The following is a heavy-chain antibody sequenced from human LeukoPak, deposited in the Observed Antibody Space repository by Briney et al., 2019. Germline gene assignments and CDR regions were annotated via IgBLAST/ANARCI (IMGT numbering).Heavy chain of an antibody. D-gene: IGHD6-13*01. V-gene: IGHV4-59*01. CDR3: AGSGVIAAAAHYYYYYGMDV. CDR1: GGSISSYY. Sequence: SETLSLTCTVSGGSISSYYWSWIRQPAGKGLEWIGYIYYSGSTNYNPSLKSRVTISVDTSKNQFSLQLSSVTAADTAVYYCAGSGVIAAAAHYYYYYGMDVWGQGTTVTVSS. J-gene: IGHJ6*02. CDR2: IYYSGST.